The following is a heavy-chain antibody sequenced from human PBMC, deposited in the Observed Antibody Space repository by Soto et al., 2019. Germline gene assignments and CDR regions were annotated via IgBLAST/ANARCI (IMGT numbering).Heavy chain of an antibody. CDR1: GFTFSSRW. CDR2: IKQDENGK. J-gene: IGHJ4*02. V-gene: IGHV3-7*02. CDR3: ATHDGPAAAGLVLDF. D-gene: IGHD6-13*01. Sequence: EVQLVESGGGLVQPGGSLRLSCEASGFTFSSRWMTWVRQGPGKGLEWVANIKQDENGKDYVDSVKGRFTISRDNAKNSRYLQMNSLRAEDTDVYYCATHDGPAAAGLVLDFWGQGTLVTVSS.